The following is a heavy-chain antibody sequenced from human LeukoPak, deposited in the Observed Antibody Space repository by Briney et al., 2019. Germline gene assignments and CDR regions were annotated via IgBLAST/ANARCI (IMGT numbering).Heavy chain of an antibody. J-gene: IGHJ4*02. CDR3: AREISGEVDY. CDR1: GYTFSGYY. Sequence: ASVKVSCKASGYTFSGYYMYWVRQAPGQGLEWMGWINPNSGATNYEQKFQGRVTMTRDTSISTAYMELSRLRSDDTAVYYCAREISGEVDYWGQGTLVTVSS. CDR2: INPNSGAT. V-gene: IGHV1-2*02. D-gene: IGHD2-15*01.